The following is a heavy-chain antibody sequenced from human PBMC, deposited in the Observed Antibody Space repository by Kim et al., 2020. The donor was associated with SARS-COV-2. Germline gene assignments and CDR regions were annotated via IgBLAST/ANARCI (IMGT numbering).Heavy chain of an antibody. D-gene: IGHD2-8*01. CDR2: IYYSGST. CDR1: GGSISSGGYY. CDR3: ASGGAPGFKGQVLGDYFDY. Sequence: SETLSLTCTVSGGSISSGGYYWSWIRQHPGKGLEWIGYIYYSGSTYYNPSLKSRVTISVDTSKNQFSLKLSSVTAADTAVYYCASGGAPGFKGQVLGDYFDYWGQGALVTVSS. V-gene: IGHV4-31*03. J-gene: IGHJ4*02.